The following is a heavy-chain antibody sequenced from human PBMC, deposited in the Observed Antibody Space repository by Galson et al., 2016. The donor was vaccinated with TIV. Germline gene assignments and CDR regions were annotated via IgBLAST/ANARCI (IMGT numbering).Heavy chain of an antibody. V-gene: IGHV3-66*02. D-gene: IGHD3-22*01. CDR2: IYSDGST. CDR1: EITVSDNF. J-gene: IGHJ6*02. Sequence: RLSCAASEITVSDNFMTWVRQAPGKGLEWVSVIYSDGSTHYTDSVKGRFTISRDHSKNTLYLQMNSLRPEDTAVYYCAGDRYYDGPGHYYYYYYGIDVWGQGTSVTVSS. CDR3: AGDRYYDGPGHYYYYYYGIDV.